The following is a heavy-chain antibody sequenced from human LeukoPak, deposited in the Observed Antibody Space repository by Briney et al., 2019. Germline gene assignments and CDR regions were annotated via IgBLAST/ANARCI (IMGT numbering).Heavy chain of an antibody. CDR3: VVVISTGWDYFHH. CDR1: GFTFSNAW. D-gene: IGHD3-22*01. Sequence: GGSLRLSCAASGFTFSNAWMSWVRQAPGKGLEWVGRIKSKTDGGTTDYAAPVKGRFTISRDDSKNTLYLQMNSLKTEDTAVYHCVVVISTGWDYFHHWGQGTLVTVSS. J-gene: IGHJ1*01. V-gene: IGHV3-15*01. CDR2: IKSKTDGGTT.